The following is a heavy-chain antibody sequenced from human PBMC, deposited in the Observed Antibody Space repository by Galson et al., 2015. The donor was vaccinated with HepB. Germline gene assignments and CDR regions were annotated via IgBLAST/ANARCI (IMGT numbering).Heavy chain of an antibody. Sequence: SLRLSCAASGFTFSSYTMNWVRQAPGKGLEWVSSISTGSSYMYYGDSTKGRFTISRDNAKNSLYLQMDSLRAEDTAVYYCARVIVAAGYFDYWGQGTLVTVSS. CDR2: ISTGSSYM. CDR3: ARVIVAAGYFDY. V-gene: IGHV3-21*01. D-gene: IGHD6-25*01. J-gene: IGHJ4*02. CDR1: GFTFSSYT.